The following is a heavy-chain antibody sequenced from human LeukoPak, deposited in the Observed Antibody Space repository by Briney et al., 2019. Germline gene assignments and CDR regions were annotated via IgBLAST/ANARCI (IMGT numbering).Heavy chain of an antibody. J-gene: IGHJ3*02. Sequence: SETLSLTCTVSGGSISSYYWSWIRQPPGKGLEWIGYLYNRGSTNYNPSLKSRVTISVDTSKNQFSLKLRSMTAADTAVYYCARDRPGIAVAGDAFDIWGQGTVVTVSS. V-gene: IGHV4-59*01. CDR2: LYNRGST. D-gene: IGHD6-19*01. CDR1: GGSISSYY. CDR3: ARDRPGIAVAGDAFDI.